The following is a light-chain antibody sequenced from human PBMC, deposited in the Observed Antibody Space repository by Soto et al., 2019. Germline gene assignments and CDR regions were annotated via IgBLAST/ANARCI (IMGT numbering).Light chain of an antibody. CDR3: QHYGSLVLT. Sequence: EIVLTQSPGTLSLSPGERATLSCRASQSVSSTYLARYQQKPGQAPRLLIYGASSRATGIPDRFSGSWSGTDFTLTISRLEHEDFAVYYCQHYGSLVLTFGGGTKVEIK. CDR2: GAS. V-gene: IGKV3-20*01. CDR1: QSVSSTY. J-gene: IGKJ4*01.